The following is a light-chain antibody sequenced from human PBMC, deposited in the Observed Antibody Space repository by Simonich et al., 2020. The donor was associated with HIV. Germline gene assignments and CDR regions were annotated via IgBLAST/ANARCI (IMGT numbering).Light chain of an antibody. V-gene: IGKV3-15*01. J-gene: IGKJ2*01. CDR1: QSVSSN. CDR3: QQYNNWPYT. CDR2: SAS. Sequence: EIVMTQSPATLSVSPGERATLSCRARQSVSSNLAWYQQKPGQAPRLLIYSASTRATGIPAKFSGSGSATEFTLTISSLQSEDFVLYYCQQYNNWPYTFGQGTKLEIK.